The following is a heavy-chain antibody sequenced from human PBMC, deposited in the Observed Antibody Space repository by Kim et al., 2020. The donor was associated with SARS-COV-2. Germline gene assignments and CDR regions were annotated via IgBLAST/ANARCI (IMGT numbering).Heavy chain of an antibody. CDR3: ARVVVVVVAATGVVAGTFDY. Sequence: SETLSLTCTVSGYSISSGYYWGWIRQPPGKGLEWIGSIYHSGSTYYNPSLKSRVTISVDTSKNQFSLKLSSVTAADTAVYYCARVVVVVVAATGVVAGTFDYWGQGTLVTVSS. CDR2: IYHSGST. J-gene: IGHJ4*02. D-gene: IGHD2-15*01. CDR1: GYSISSGYY. V-gene: IGHV4-38-2*02.